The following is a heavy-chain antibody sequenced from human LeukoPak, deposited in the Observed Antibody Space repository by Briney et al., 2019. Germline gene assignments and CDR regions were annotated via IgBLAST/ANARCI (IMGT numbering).Heavy chain of an antibody. CDR3: AARDCSTTSCYGGLFDY. CDR2: LYSGGST. J-gene: IGHJ4*02. D-gene: IGHD2-2*01. CDR1: GLSVSSKY. Sequence: GGSLRLSCAASGLSVSSKYMNWVRQAPGKGLEWASLLYSGGSTYYADSVKGRFTISRDSSKNTVYLQMNSLRAEDTAVYYCAARDCSTTSCYGGLFDYWGQGTLVTVSS. V-gene: IGHV3-53*01.